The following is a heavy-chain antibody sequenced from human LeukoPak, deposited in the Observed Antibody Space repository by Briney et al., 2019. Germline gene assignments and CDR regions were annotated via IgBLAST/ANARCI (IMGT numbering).Heavy chain of an antibody. CDR3: AAAPGAGYYDTSGYRQLDY. V-gene: IGHV1-58*01. Sequence: GASVKVSCKASGFTFVSSAVLWVRQARGQRLECIGWLVVGRGDTKYAQNFQERDTITRDMSTATAYMELSSLRFEDTAVYYCAAAPGAGYYDTSGYRQLDYWGQGSLVTVSS. CDR1: GFTFVSSA. D-gene: IGHD3-22*01. J-gene: IGHJ4*02. CDR2: LVVGRGDT.